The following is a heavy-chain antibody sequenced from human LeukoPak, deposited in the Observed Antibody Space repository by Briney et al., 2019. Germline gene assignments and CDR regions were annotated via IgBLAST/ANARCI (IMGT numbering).Heavy chain of an antibody. CDR3: ARGPNSNWSGLDF. CDR1: GFSFSGHW. V-gene: IGHV3-74*01. J-gene: IGHJ4*02. CDR2: ISPTGSTT. Sequence: GGSLRLSCTASGFSFSGHWMHWARQLPGKGPVWVSRISPTGSTTSYADSVKGRFTVSRDDAKNTLYLQVNNLRAEDTAVYYCARGPNSNWSGLDFWGQGTLLTVSS. D-gene: IGHD6-6*01.